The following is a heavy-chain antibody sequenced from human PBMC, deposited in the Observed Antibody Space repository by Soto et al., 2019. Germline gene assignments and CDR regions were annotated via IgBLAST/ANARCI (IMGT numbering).Heavy chain of an antibody. J-gene: IGHJ5*02. V-gene: IGHV3-33*08. Sequence: GGSLRLSCTASGFTFSSYGMHWARQAPGKGLEWVAVIWYDGSNKYYADSVKGRFTISRDNSKNTLYLQMNSLRAEDTAVYYCARGLGIAANWFDPWGQGTLVTVSS. D-gene: IGHD6-13*01. CDR2: IWYDGSNK. CDR3: ARGLGIAANWFDP. CDR1: GFTFSSYG.